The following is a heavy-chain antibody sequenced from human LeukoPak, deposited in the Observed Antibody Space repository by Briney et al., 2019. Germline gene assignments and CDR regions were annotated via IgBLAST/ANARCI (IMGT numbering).Heavy chain of an antibody. D-gene: IGHD1-26*01. CDR2: MSLSGVT. J-gene: IGHJ4*02. V-gene: IGHV4-4*02. CDR1: GGSISSTNW. Sequence: SETLSPTCGVSGGSISSTNWWSWVRQPPGQGLEWIGEMSLSGVTNYNPSLKSRVTMSLDRSKNHLSLTLTSVTAADTAVYYCSRESGAFSPFGYWGQGTLVTVSS. CDR3: SRESGAFSPFGY.